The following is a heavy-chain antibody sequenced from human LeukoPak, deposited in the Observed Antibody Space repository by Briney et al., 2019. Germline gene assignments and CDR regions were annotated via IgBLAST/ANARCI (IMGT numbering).Heavy chain of an antibody. CDR3: ARVVPAAIGYYQH. CDR2: IYYSGST. Sequence: PSETLSLTCTVSGGSISSSSYYWGWIRQPPGKGLEWIGSIYYSGSTYYNPSLKSQVTISVDTSKNQFPLKLSSVTAADTAVYYCARVVPAAIGYYQHWGQGTLVTVSS. J-gene: IGHJ1*01. V-gene: IGHV4-39*01. CDR1: GGSISSSSYY. D-gene: IGHD2-2*02.